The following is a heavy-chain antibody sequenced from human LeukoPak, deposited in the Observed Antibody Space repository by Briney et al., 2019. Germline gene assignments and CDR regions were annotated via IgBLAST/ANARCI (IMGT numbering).Heavy chain of an antibody. J-gene: IGHJ4*01. CDR1: GGSIGSYY. D-gene: IGHD5-18*01. CDR2: IYYSGST. CDR3: ARGDARGYSYGHFHFDH. Sequence: PSETPSLTCTVSGGSIGSYYWSWIRQPPGKGLEWIGYIYYSGSTNYNPSLKSRVTVSVDTSKNQFSLKLSSVTAAYTAVYYCARGDARGYSYGHFHFDHWGHGTLVPVSS. V-gene: IGHV4-59*01.